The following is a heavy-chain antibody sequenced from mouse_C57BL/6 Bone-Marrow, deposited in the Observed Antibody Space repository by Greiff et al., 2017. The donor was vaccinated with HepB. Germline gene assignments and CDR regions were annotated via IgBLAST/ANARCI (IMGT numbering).Heavy chain of an antibody. CDR2: FYPGSGSI. V-gene: IGHV1-62-2*01. J-gene: IGHJ4*01. CDR3: ARHEENSNYVRYAMDY. D-gene: IGHD2-5*01. Sequence: VQLQQSGAELVKPGASVKLSCKASGYTFTEYTIHWVKQRSGQGLGWIGWFYPGSGSIKYNEKFKDKATLTADKSSSTVYMELSRLTSEDSAVYFCARHEENSNYVRYAMDYWGQGTSVTVSS. CDR1: GYTFTEYT.